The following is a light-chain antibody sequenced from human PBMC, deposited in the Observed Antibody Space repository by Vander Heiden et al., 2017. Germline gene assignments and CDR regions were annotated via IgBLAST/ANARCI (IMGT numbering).Light chain of an antibody. Sequence: QSALTQPASVSGSPGQSITISCTGTSSDVGGYDYVSWYQQHPGKAPKLMIYEVSNRPSGVSNRFSGSKSANTASLTISGLQAEDEADYYCSSYTSTTSVVFGGGTKLTVI. J-gene: IGLJ2*01. CDR3: SSYTSTTSVV. CDR2: EVS. CDR1: SSDVGGYDY. V-gene: IGLV2-14*01.